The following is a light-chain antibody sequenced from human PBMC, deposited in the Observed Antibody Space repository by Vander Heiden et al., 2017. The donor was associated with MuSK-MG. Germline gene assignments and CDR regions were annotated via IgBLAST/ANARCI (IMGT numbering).Light chain of an antibody. CDR1: QTVLYSSNNNNY. J-gene: IGKJ4*01. V-gene: IGKV4-1*01. Sequence: EIVMTQSPDSLSVSLGERATINCKSSQTVLYSSNNNNYLAWYQQKPGQPPKLLIYWASTRESGVPDRFSGSGSGTDFTLTISSLQAEDVAVYFCQQDDSSPITFGGGTKVEIK. CDR2: WAS. CDR3: QQDDSSPIT.